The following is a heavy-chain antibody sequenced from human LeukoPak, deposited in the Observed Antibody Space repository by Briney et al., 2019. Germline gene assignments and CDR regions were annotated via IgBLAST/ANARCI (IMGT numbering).Heavy chain of an antibody. J-gene: IGHJ5*02. CDR2: MSHDGSNI. V-gene: IGHV3-30-3*01. Sequence: GGSLRLSCAASGFTFNSYTLHWVRQAPGKGPEWVALMSHDGSNIFYAKSVKGRFTISRDNSKNTLYLQMNNLRAEDTAVYSCARGATNDFWSGYGWFDPWGQGTLVTVSP. D-gene: IGHD3-3*01. CDR3: ARGATNDFWSGYGWFDP. CDR1: GFTFNSYT.